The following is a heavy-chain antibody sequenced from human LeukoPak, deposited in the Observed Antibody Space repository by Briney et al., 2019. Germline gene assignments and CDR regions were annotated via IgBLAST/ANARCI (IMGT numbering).Heavy chain of an antibody. Sequence: PGGSLRLSCAASGFTFSSYAMSWVRQAPGKGLEWVSAISGSGGSTYYADSVKGRFTISRDNPKNTLYLQMNSLRAEDTAVYYCAKAYSYGYRAFDYWGQGTLVTVSP. V-gene: IGHV3-23*01. CDR1: GFTFSSYA. CDR2: ISGSGGST. J-gene: IGHJ4*02. CDR3: AKAYSYGYRAFDY. D-gene: IGHD5-18*01.